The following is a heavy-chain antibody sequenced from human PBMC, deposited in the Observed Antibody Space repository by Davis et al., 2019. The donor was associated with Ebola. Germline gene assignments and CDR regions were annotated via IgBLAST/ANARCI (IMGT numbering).Heavy chain of an antibody. CDR2: IYHSGST. J-gene: IGHJ4*02. V-gene: IGHV4-38-2*02. Sequence: MPSETLSLTCTVSGYSISSGYYWGWIRQPPGKGLEWIGSIYHSGSTYYNPSLKSRVTISVDTSKNQFSLKLSSVTAADTAVYYCARVEAAAGVDYWGQGTLVTVSS. D-gene: IGHD6-13*01. CDR1: GYSISSGYY. CDR3: ARVEAAAGVDY.